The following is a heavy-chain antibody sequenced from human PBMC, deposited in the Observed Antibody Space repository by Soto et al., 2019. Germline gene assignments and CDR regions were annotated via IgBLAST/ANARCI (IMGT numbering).Heavy chain of an antibody. V-gene: IGHV1-3*01. CDR3: AREFSTYYYDSSGYPYNWFDP. D-gene: IGHD3-22*01. CDR2: INAGNGNT. Sequence: GASVKVACKASGYTFTSYAMHWVRQAPGQRLEWMGWINAGNGNTKYSQKFQGRVTITRDTSASTAYMELSSLRSEDTAVYYCAREFSTYYYDSSGYPYNWFDPWGQGILVTVSS. J-gene: IGHJ5*02. CDR1: GYTFTSYA.